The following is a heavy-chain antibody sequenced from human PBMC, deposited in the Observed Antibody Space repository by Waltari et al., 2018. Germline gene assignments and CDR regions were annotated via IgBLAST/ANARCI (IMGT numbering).Heavy chain of an antibody. V-gene: IGHV4-38-2*02. CDR1: EYSVNTGFY. J-gene: IGHJ4*02. CDR3: ARHRLDRGDSFDF. Sequence: QVQLQESGPSLVKPSENLSLTCTVPEYSVNTGFYWGWVRQSPGKGLEWIGSIYHLGNTRYNPPLSSRVAVSMDMSKNQFSLRLTSVTAADTAVYYCARHRLDRGDSFDFWGQGALVTVSS. D-gene: IGHD3-22*01. CDR2: IYHLGNT.